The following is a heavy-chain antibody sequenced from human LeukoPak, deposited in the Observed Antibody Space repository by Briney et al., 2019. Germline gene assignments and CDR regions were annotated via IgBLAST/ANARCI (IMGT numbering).Heavy chain of an antibody. CDR2: ISAYNGNT. V-gene: IGHV1-18*01. CDR1: GYTFTSYG. D-gene: IGHD3-22*01. J-gene: IGHJ4*02. CDR3: ARDLLAGRLYYDSSGSLARIDY. Sequence: ASVKVSCKASGYTFTSYGVSWVRQAPGQGLEWMGWISAYNGNTNYAQKLQGRVTMTTDTSTSTAYMELRSLRSDDTAVYYCARDLLAGRLYYDSSGSLARIDYWGQGTLVTVSS.